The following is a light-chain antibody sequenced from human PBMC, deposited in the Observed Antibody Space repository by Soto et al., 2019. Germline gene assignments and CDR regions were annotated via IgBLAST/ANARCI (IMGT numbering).Light chain of an antibody. J-gene: IGLJ3*02. CDR2: GNS. CDR1: SSNIGAGYD. Sequence: QSVLTQPPSVSGAPGQRGTISCTGSSSNIGAGYDVHWYQHLPGTAPKLLIYGNSSRPSGVPDRFSGSKSDPSASLAITGLQAEDEADYYCQSYDSSLSGWVFGGGTKVTVL. CDR3: QSYDSSLSGWV. V-gene: IGLV1-40*01.